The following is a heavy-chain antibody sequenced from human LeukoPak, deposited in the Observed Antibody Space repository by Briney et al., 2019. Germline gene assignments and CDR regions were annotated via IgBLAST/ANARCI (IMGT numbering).Heavy chain of an antibody. J-gene: IGHJ3*02. V-gene: IGHV3-74*01. CDR1: GFTFSSYW. CDR2: INSDGSST. CDR3: AREDDYVWGSYRSLDAFDI. Sequence: GGSLRLSCAASGFTFSSYWMHWVRQAPGKGLVWVSRINSDGSSTSYADSVKGRFTISRDNAKNTLYLQMNSLRAEDTAVYYCAREDDYVWGSYRSLDAFDIWGQGTMVTVSS. D-gene: IGHD3-16*02.